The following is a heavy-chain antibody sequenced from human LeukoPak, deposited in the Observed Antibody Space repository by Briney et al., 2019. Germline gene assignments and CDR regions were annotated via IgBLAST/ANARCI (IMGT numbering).Heavy chain of an antibody. CDR1: GFTFSSYD. D-gene: IGHD6-13*01. Sequence: GGSLRLSCAASGFTFSSYDMNWVRQAPGKGLEWVSYISSSGRSMYYADSVKGRFTISRDNAKNSLYLQVNSLRADDTAVYYCARRSSSWSHFDYWGQGNMVTVSS. J-gene: IGHJ4*02. CDR3: ARRSSSWSHFDY. V-gene: IGHV3-48*03. CDR2: ISSSGRSM.